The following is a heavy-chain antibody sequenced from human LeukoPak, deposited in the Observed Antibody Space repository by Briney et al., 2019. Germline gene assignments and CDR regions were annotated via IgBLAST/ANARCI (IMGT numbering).Heavy chain of an antibody. CDR3: ASDVTIFGVRDYYFDY. CDR2: IIPIFGTA. J-gene: IGHJ4*02. V-gene: IGHV1-69*05. Sequence: ASVKVCCKASGGTFSSYAISWVRQAPGQGLEWMGRIIPIFGTANYAQRFQGRVTITTDESTSTAYMELSSLRSEDTAVYYCASDVTIFGVRDYYFDYWGQGTLVTLSS. D-gene: IGHD3-3*01. CDR1: GGTFSSYA.